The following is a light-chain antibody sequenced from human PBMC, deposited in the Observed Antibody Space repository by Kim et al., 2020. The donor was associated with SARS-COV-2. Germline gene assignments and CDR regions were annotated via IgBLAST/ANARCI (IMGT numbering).Light chain of an antibody. V-gene: IGLV1-40*01. J-gene: IGLJ2*01. CDR1: SSNIGAGYD. CDR2: GNS. Sequence: GQRVTISCTGSSSNIGAGYDVPWYQQLPGTAPNRLIYGNSNRPSGVPDRFSGSKSGTSASLAITGLQAEDEADYYCQSYDSSLSVLFGGGTQLTVL. CDR3: QSYDSSLSVL.